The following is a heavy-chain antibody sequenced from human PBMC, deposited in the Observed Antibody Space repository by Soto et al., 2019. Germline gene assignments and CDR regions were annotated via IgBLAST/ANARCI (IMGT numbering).Heavy chain of an antibody. Sequence: QVQLVQSGAEVKKPGASVKVSCKASGYTFTSYGISWVRQAPGQGLEWMGWISAYNGNTNYAQKLQGRVTMTTDTSTSTAYMEVRRLRSDDTAVYYCAREGGFGELFSDYYGMDVWGQGTTVTVSS. CDR1: GYTFTSYG. V-gene: IGHV1-18*01. J-gene: IGHJ6*02. D-gene: IGHD3-10*01. CDR3: AREGGFGELFSDYYGMDV. CDR2: ISAYNGNT.